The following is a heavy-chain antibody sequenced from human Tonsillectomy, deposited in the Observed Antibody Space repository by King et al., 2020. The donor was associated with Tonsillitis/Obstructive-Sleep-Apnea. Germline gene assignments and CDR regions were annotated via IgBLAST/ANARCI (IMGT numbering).Heavy chain of an antibody. CDR2: INNRGSA. D-gene: IGHD1-26*01. Sequence: VQLQQWGAGLLKPSETLSLTCAVSGGSFSGYFWSWLRQSPGKGLEWIGEINNRGSANYNPSLNSRVTISVDPSKNQFTLKLTSVTAADTAVYYCVRDQGFMGGYPGFDYWGQGTLVTVSS. V-gene: IGHV4-34*01. CDR1: GGSFSGYF. J-gene: IGHJ4*02. CDR3: VRDQGFMGGYPGFDY.